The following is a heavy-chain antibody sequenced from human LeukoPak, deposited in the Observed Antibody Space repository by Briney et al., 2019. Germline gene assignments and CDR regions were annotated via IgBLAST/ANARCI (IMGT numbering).Heavy chain of an antibody. J-gene: IGHJ4*02. CDR3: ASAPIGDSSGYYCY. Sequence: SETLSLTCAVYGGSFSGYYWSWIRQPPGKGLEWIGEINHSGSTNYNPSLKSLVTISVDTSKNQFSLKLSSVTAADTAVYYCASAPIGDSSGYYCYWGQGTLVTVSS. D-gene: IGHD3-22*01. CDR2: INHSGST. V-gene: IGHV4-34*01. CDR1: GGSFSGYY.